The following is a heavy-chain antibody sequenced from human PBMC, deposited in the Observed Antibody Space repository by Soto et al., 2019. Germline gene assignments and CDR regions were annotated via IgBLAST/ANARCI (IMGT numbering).Heavy chain of an antibody. CDR2: ISYDGSNK. J-gene: IGHJ6*02. CDR3: AKLVAAAARYYYYGMDV. CDR1: GFTFSSYG. V-gene: IGHV3-30*18. Sequence: QPGGSLRLSCAASGFTFSSYGMHWVRQAPGKGLEWVAVISYDGSNKYYADSVKGRFTISRDNSKNTLYLQMNSLRAEDTAVYYCAKLVAAAARYYYYGMDVWGQGTTVTVSS. D-gene: IGHD6-13*01.